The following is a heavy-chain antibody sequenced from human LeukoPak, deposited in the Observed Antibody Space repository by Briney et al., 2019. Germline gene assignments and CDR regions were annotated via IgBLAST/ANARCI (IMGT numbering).Heavy chain of an antibody. J-gene: IGHJ4*02. CDR2: VYYSGST. D-gene: IGHD3-22*01. CDR3: ARHSYDSSRGDFDY. Sequence: PSDTLSLTRTVSGGSISSDYWSWIPQPPEKGLEWIGYVYYSGSTNYNPSLKSRVTISVDTSKNQFSLKLSSVAAADTAVYYCARHSYDSSRGDFDYWGQGTLVTVSS. CDR1: GGSISSDY. V-gene: IGHV4-59*08.